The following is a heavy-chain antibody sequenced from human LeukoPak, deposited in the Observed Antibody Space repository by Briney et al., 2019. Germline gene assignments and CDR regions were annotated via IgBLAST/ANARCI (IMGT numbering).Heavy chain of an antibody. CDR3: ARDTKGDYYYDSSGYSYYYYYGMDV. Sequence: GGSLRLSCAASGFTFSSYEMNWVRQAPGKGLEWVSYISSSGSTIYYADSVKGRFTISRDNAENSLYLQMNSLRAEDTAVYYCARDTKGDYYYDSSGYSYYYYYGMDVWGQGTTVTVSS. V-gene: IGHV3-48*03. CDR1: GFTFSSYE. CDR2: ISSSGSTI. D-gene: IGHD3-22*01. J-gene: IGHJ6*02.